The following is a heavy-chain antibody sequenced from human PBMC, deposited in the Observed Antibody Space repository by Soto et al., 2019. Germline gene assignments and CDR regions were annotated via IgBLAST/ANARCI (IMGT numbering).Heavy chain of an antibody. Sequence: QVQLVQSGAEVKKPGASVKVSCKASGYTFTSYGISWVRQAPGQGLEWMGWISAYNGNTNYAQKLQGRVTMTTDTYTSTAYMELRSLRSDDTAVYYCARVWGGVWFGEFPHLYGMDVWGQGTTVTVSS. CDR3: ARVWGGVWFGEFPHLYGMDV. D-gene: IGHD3-10*01. CDR1: GYTFTSYG. J-gene: IGHJ6*02. CDR2: ISAYNGNT. V-gene: IGHV1-18*01.